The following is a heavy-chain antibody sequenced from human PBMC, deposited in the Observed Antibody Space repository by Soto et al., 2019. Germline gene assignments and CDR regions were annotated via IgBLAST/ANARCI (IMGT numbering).Heavy chain of an antibody. D-gene: IGHD6-19*01. CDR1: GGSISSYY. CDR3: ARELIAVAGTFYYYYGMDV. J-gene: IGHJ6*02. CDR2: IYYSGST. Sequence: SETLSLTCTVSGGSISSYYWSWIRQPPGKGLEWIGYIYYSGSTNYNPSLKSRVTISVDTSKNQFSLKLSSVTAADTAVYYCARELIAVAGTFYYYYGMDVWGQGTTVTVSS. V-gene: IGHV4-59*12.